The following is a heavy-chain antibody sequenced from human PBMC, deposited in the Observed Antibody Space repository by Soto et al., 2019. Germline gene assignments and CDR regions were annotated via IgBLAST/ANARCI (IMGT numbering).Heavy chain of an antibody. CDR1: GFTFSIYG. CDR2: ISYDGSNK. CDR3: AKDPLYESGSTWSYFDY. J-gene: IGHJ4*02. V-gene: IGHV3-30*18. D-gene: IGHD6-13*01. Sequence: HPGESLRLSCAASGFTFSIYGMHWVHQAPGKGLEWLAVISYDGSNKYYADSVKGRFTISRDNSKNTLYLQMNSLRAEDTAVYYCAKDPLYESGSTWSYFDYWGQGTLVTVSS.